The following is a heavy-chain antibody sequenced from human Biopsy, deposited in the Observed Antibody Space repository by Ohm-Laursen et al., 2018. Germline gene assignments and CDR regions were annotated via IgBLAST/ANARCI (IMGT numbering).Heavy chain of an antibody. CDR1: GYTFTAYG. CDR2: ISTYNDDT. Sequence: ASVKVSCKTSGYTFTAYGISWVRQAPGQGLELMGWISTYNDDTNIAQKFQGRVSMTTDTSTRTAYMELRSLRSGDTAIYFCARDPGYDFWSGSDPFDIWGQGTLVTVS. CDR3: ARDPGYDFWSGSDPFDI. V-gene: IGHV1-18*04. D-gene: IGHD3-3*01. J-gene: IGHJ3*02.